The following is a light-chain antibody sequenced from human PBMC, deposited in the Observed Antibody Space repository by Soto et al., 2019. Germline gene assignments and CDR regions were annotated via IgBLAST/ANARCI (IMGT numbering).Light chain of an antibody. CDR1: QGISNY. J-gene: IGKJ1*01. V-gene: IGKV1-27*01. CDR2: AAS. Sequence: DIQMNQSPSSLSASVGDRVTITGRASQGISNYLAWYQQKPGKVPKLLIYAASTLQSGVPSRFSGSGSGTDFTLTISSLQPEDVATYYCQKYNSAPPWTFGQGTKVDI. CDR3: QKYNSAPPWT.